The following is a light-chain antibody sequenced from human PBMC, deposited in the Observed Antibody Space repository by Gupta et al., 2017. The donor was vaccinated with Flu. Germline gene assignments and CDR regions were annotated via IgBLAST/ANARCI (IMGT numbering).Light chain of an antibody. CDR3: HQYKNSPYT. CDR1: ESINNNF. Sequence: LAHSPGTLSVSPGERVTLSCRAGESINNNFLVWYQQQPGQAPRVLIYGTSKRAPGIPDRFSGGGSGTDFTLTIDRREPEDCGWYYCHQYKNSPYTFGQGTKLEIK. CDR2: GTS. J-gene: IGKJ2*01. V-gene: IGKV3-20*01.